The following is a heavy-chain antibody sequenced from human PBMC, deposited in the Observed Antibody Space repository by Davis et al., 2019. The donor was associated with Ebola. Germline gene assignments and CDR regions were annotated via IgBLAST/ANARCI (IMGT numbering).Heavy chain of an antibody. CDR2: INHSGTT. Sequence: PSETLSLTCAVNGGPFSGYYWNWIRQSPGKGLEWIGEINHSGTTKYNPSLKSRVTVSVDTSKNQFSLKLSSVTAADTAVYYCTRALMTYSTLTTRYYYYGVDVWGQGTTVTVSS. CDR3: TRALMTYSTLTTRYYYYGVDV. D-gene: IGHD4-11*01. J-gene: IGHJ6*02. V-gene: IGHV4-34*01. CDR1: GGPFSGYY.